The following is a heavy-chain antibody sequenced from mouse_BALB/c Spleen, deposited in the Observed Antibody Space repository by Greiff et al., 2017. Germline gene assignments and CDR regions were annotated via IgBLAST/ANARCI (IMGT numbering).Heavy chain of an antibody. Sequence: DVKLVESGGGLVQPGGSRKLSCAASGFTFSSFGMHWVRQAPEKGLEWVAYISSGSSTIYYADTVKGRFTISRDNPKNTLFLQMTSLRSEDTAMYYCARDRGGTGNCDVWGAGTTVTVSS. CDR2: ISSGSSTI. V-gene: IGHV5-17*02. J-gene: IGHJ1*01. D-gene: IGHD4-1*01. CDR3: ARDRGGTGNCDV. CDR1: GFTFSSFG.